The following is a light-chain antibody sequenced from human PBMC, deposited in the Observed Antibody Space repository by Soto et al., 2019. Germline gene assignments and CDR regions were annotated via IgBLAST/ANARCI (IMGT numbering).Light chain of an antibody. J-gene: IGKJ2*01. CDR2: GAS. CDR3: QQYNNWPRHT. CDR1: QSVSSN. V-gene: IGKV3-15*01. Sequence: EIVMTQSPATLSVSPGERATLSCRASQSVSSNLAWYQQKPGQAPRLLIYGASTRATGIPARFSGSGSGTEFPLTISSLQSEDFAVYYCQQYNNWPRHTFGQGTKLEIK.